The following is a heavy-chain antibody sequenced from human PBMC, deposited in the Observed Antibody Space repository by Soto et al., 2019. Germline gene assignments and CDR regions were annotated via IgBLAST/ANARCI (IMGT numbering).Heavy chain of an antibody. J-gene: IGHJ1*01. D-gene: IGHD5-18*01. Sequence: QVQLVQSGAEEKKPGASVKVSCKASGYTFTSYAMLWVRQAPGQRLEWMGWINAGNGNTKYSQKFQARVTMTRDTSATTAYMDLISRRSEDTDVYYCARDPAYSVGTTWGQGTLVTVSA. V-gene: IGHV1-3*05. CDR3: ARDPAYSVGTT. CDR2: INAGNGNT. CDR1: GYTFTSYA.